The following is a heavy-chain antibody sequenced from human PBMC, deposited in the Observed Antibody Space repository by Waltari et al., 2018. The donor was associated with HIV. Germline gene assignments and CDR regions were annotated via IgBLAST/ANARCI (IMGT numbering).Heavy chain of an antibody. J-gene: IGHJ4*02. CDR1: GLPFGYNV. V-gene: IGHV3-49*03. D-gene: IGHD3-3*01. Sequence: EVKLVESGGGLVQPGRLLRLPCTASGLPFGYNVIVWFRQVPGKGVEWVGFIRSKAYGGTTEYAASVKGRFTISRDDSKSIAYLQMNSLKTEDTAVYYCTRDGLYYDFWSGYPGYWGQGTLVTVSS. CDR2: IRSKAYGGTT. CDR3: TRDGLYYDFWSGYPGY.